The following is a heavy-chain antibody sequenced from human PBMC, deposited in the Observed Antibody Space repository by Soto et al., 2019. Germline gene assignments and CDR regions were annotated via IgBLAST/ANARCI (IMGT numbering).Heavy chain of an antibody. J-gene: IGHJ6*02. CDR3: VRDVGNYVPDYYGMDV. D-gene: IGHD1-7*01. Sequence: QAQLVESGGGVVQPGRSLRLSCAASEFTFNTYAMHWVRQAPGKGLEWVAVIAYDGNDKYYADSVKGRFTISRDNSKNALYLQMNTLRPEDTAMYYCVRDVGNYVPDYYGMDVWGQGTTVTVSS. CDR1: EFTFNTYA. V-gene: IGHV3-30*03. CDR2: IAYDGNDK.